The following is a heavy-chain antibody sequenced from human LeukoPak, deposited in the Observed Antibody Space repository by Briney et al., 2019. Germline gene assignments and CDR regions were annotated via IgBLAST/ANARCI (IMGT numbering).Heavy chain of an antibody. CDR1: GYSISSGYY. CDR3: ASYYYDSSGYAFDI. Sequence: PSETLSLTCTVSGYSISSGYYWGWIRQPPGKGLEWIGSFYHTWSTYYNPSLKSRVTLSGDTSKNQFSLKLSSVTAADTAVYYCASYYYDSSGYAFDIWGQGTMVTVSS. CDR2: FYHTWST. J-gene: IGHJ3*02. V-gene: IGHV4-38-2*02. D-gene: IGHD3-22*01.